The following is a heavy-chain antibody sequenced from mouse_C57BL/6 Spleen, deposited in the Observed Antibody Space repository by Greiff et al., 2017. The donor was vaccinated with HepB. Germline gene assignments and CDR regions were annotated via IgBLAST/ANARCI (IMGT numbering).Heavy chain of an antibody. CDR2: IDPSDSYT. CDR1: GYTFTSYW. J-gene: IGHJ1*03. Sequence: QVQLQQPGAELVMPGASVKLSCKASGYTFTSYWMHWVKQRPGQGLEWIGEIDPSDSYTNYNQKFKGKSTLTVDKSSSTAYMQLSSLASEDSAVYYCTRVTVYYGNRWYLDVWGTGTTVTVSS. CDR3: TRVTVYYGNRWYLDV. V-gene: IGHV1-69*01. D-gene: IGHD2-1*01.